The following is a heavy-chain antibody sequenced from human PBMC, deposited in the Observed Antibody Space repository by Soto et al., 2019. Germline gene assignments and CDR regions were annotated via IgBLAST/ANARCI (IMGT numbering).Heavy chain of an antibody. V-gene: IGHV3-7*01. Sequence: PGGSLRLSCAASGFTFSSYWMSWVRQAPGKGLEWVTNIKPDGSEKYYVDSVRGRFTISRDNVENSLNLQMNSLRAEDAALYYCARDEARPLGYWGQGILVNVS. J-gene: IGHJ4*02. CDR1: GFTFSSYW. D-gene: IGHD6-6*01. CDR2: IKPDGSEK. CDR3: ARDEARPLGY.